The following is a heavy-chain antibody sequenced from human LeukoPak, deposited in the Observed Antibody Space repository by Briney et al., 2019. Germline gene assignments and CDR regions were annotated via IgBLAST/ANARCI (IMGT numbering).Heavy chain of an antibody. V-gene: IGHV1-69*05. CDR1: GGTFSSYA. CDR3: AGGPYYYDSNRVFDY. J-gene: IGHJ4*02. CDR2: IIPIFGTA. Sequence: SVKVSCKASGGTFSSYAISWVRQAPGQGLEWMGGIIPIFGTANYAQKFQGRVTITTDESKSTAYMELSRLRSDDTAVYYCAGGPYYYDSNRVFDYWGQGTLVTVSS. D-gene: IGHD3-22*01.